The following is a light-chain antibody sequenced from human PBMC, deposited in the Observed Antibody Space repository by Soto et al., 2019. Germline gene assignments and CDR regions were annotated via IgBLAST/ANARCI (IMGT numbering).Light chain of an antibody. V-gene: IGKV3-15*01. CDR2: DAS. Sequence: EIVMTQSPATLSVSPGERATLSCRASQSVSSNLVWYQQKTGQSPRLLLYDASTSASGVPARFSGSGSGTDFTLTISSLQSEDVADYYCQQDSNWPRTFGQGTKVEI. J-gene: IGKJ4*01. CDR3: QQDSNWPRT. CDR1: QSVSSN.